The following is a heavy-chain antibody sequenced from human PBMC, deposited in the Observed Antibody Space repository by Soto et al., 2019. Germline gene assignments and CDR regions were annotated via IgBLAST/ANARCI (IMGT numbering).Heavy chain of an antibody. CDR2: IYYSGRT. V-gene: IGHV4-30-4*01. CDR1: GGSISSGDYY. Sequence: TLSLTCTFSGGSISSGDYYWGGSRHPPGKGLEGIGYIYYSGRTYYNRSLRSRVPISVATSKNQYSLKLRSVTAADTAVYYCSRGWRYCSGGSCYSGYYGMDVWGQGTTVTVSS. J-gene: IGHJ6*02. CDR3: SRGWRYCSGGSCYSGYYGMDV. D-gene: IGHD2-15*01.